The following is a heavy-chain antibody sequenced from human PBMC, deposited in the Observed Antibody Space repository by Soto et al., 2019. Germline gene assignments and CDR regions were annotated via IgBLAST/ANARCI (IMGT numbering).Heavy chain of an antibody. CDR1: GGSLSSHF. D-gene: IGHD3-22*01. CDR2: IFYTGIT. J-gene: IGHJ3*01. V-gene: IGHV4-59*11. Sequence: SETLSLTCTVSGGSLSSHFWAWIRQPPGKGLEWVGYIFYTGITNYNPSLQSRVSISVDTSKEQFSLTLNSVTAADTAVYYCARGGYDFSGVNFDEGFDFWGQGIPVTVSS. CDR3: ARGGYDFSGVNFDEGFDF.